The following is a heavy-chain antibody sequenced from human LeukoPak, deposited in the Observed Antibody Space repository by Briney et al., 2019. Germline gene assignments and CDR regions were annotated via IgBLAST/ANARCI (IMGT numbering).Heavy chain of an antibody. Sequence: GRSLRLSCAASGFTFSSYAMHWVRQAPGKGLEWVAVISYDGSNKYYADSVKGRFTISRDSSKNTLYLQMNSLRAEDTAVYYCARAVGWYPSYYFDYWGQGALVTVSS. CDR2: ISYDGSNK. J-gene: IGHJ4*02. CDR1: GFTFSSYA. V-gene: IGHV3-30-3*01. D-gene: IGHD6-19*01. CDR3: ARAVGWYPSYYFDY.